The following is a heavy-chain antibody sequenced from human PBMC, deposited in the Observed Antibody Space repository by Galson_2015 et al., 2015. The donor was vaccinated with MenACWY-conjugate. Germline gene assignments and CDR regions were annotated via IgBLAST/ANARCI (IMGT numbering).Heavy chain of an antibody. J-gene: IGHJ4*02. CDR2: ITSSGGTT. CDR1: GFTFSSFA. CDR3: AKNGNYFGMGFDY. D-gene: IGHD2/OR15-2a*01. Sequence: RLSCAASGFTFSSFAMSWVRQAPGKGLEWVSVITSSGGTTYYADSVKGRFTISRDNPKNTLYLQMDTLRAEDTATYYCAKNGNYFGMGFDYWGQGTLVT. V-gene: IGHV3-23*01.